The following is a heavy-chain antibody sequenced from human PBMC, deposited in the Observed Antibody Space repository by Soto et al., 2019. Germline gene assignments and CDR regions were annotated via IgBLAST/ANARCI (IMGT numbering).Heavy chain of an antibody. D-gene: IGHD3-22*01. Sequence: QVQLQESGPGLVKPSETLSLTCTVSGGSISSYYWSWIRQPPGKGLEWIGYIYYSGRTNYNPSLKGRVTISVDTSKTQFSLKLSSVTAADTAVYYCARGGDDSSGYYHDAFDIWGQGTMVTVSS. CDR1: GGSISSYY. V-gene: IGHV4-59*01. CDR3: ARGGDDSSGYYHDAFDI. J-gene: IGHJ3*02. CDR2: IYYSGRT.